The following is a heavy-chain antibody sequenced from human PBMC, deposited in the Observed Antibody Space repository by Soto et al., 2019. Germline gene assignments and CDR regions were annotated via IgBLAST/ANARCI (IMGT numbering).Heavy chain of an antibody. V-gene: IGHV3-30*18. Sequence: GGSLRLSCAVSGFTFSSYGMHWVRQAPGKGLEWVAVISYDGSNKYYEDSVKGRFTISRDNSKSTLYLEMNSLRAEDTAVYYCAKGSGQWPNYFDYWGQGPLVTV. CDR1: GFTFSSYG. CDR2: ISYDGSNK. J-gene: IGHJ4*02. D-gene: IGHD6-19*01. CDR3: AKGSGQWPNYFDY.